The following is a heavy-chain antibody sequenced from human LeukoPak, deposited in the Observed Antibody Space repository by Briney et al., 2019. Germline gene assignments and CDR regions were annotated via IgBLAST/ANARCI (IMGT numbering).Heavy chain of an antibody. V-gene: IGHV4-34*01. Sequence: SETLSLTCAVYGGSFSGYYWSWIRQPPGKGLEWIGEINHSGSTNYNPSLKSRVTISVDTSKNQFSLKLSSVTAADTAIYYCTRGRWLQFDYWSQGTLVTVSS. D-gene: IGHD5-24*01. CDR2: INHSGST. CDR1: GGSFSGYY. CDR3: TRGRWLQFDY. J-gene: IGHJ4*02.